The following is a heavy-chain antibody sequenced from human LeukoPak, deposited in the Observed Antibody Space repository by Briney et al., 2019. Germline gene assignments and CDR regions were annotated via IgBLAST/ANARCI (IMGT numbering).Heavy chain of an antibody. V-gene: IGHV1-2*02. J-gene: IGHJ4*02. D-gene: IGHD4-11*01. CDR2: VNPNRGGT. CDR1: GYTFTGYY. CDR3: ARGRANYYSNLIDY. Sequence: ASVKVSCKASGYTFTGYYMHWVRQAPGQGLEWMGWVNPNRGGTNYAQKFQGRVTMTRDTSISTAYMELRSLRSDDTAVYYCARGRANYYSNLIDYWGQGTLVTVSS.